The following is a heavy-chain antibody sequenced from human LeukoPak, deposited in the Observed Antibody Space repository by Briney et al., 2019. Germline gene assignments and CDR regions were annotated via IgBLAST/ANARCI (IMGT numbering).Heavy chain of an antibody. Sequence: GGSLRLSCAASGFTVSSNYMSWVRQAPGKGLEWVSVIYSGGSTYYADSVKGRFTISRDNSKNTLYLQMNSLRAEDTAVYYCARYDSSGYYFDYWGQGTLVTVSS. J-gene: IGHJ4*02. CDR1: GFTVSSNY. CDR2: IYSGGST. V-gene: IGHV3-53*01. CDR3: ARYDSSGYYFDY. D-gene: IGHD3-22*01.